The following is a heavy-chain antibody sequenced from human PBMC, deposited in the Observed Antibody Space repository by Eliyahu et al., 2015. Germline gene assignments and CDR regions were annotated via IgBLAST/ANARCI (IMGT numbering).Heavy chain of an antibody. J-gene: IGHJ6*02. D-gene: IGHD3-22*01. Sequence: QATLRESGPALVKVTQTLTLTCRVSGFSVXTLGLSINWIRQPPGKALEWLARVDWNYVVSYNAALKPRLTISRDTSKNQVVLTMSDMGPVDGGTYFCARMPHPVAGAGGGSYYSYSMDVWGQGTTVTVS. CDR2: VDWNYVV. CDR1: GFSVXTLGLS. CDR3: ARMPHPVAGAGGGSYYSYSMDV. V-gene: IGHV2-70*15.